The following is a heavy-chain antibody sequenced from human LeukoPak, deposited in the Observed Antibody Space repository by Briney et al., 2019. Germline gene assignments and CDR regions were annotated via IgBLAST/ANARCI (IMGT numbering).Heavy chain of an antibody. CDR3: ARVRAAAGTWVYYFDY. D-gene: IGHD6-13*01. CDR2: IYYSGST. V-gene: IGHV4-39*07. Sequence: SETLSLTCTVSGGSISSSSYYWGWIRQPPGKGLEWIGSIYYSGSTYYNPSLKSRVTISVDTSKNQFSLKLSSVTAADTAVYYCARVRAAAGTWVYYFDYWGQGTLVTVSS. CDR1: GGSISSSSYY. J-gene: IGHJ4*02.